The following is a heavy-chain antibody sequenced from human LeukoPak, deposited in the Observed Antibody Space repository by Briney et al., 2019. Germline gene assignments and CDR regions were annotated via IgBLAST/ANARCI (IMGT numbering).Heavy chain of an antibody. CDR3: AGSLYSSGWYGSLDY. CDR2: INPNSGGT. Sequence: ASVKVSCKASGYTFTGYYMHWVRQAPGQGLEWMGWINPNSGGTNYAQKFQGRVTMTRDTSISTAYMELSRLRSDDTAVYYCAGSLYSSGWYGSLDYWGQGTLVTVSS. V-gene: IGHV1-2*02. D-gene: IGHD6-19*01. J-gene: IGHJ4*02. CDR1: GYTFTGYY.